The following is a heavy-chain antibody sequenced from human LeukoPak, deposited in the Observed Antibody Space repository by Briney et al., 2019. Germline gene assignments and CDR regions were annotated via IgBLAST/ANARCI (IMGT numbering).Heavy chain of an antibody. CDR1: GGTFSSHA. V-gene: IGHV1-69*05. CDR2: IIPIFGTA. D-gene: IGHD3-10*01. Sequence: ASVKVSCKASGGTFSSHAISWVRQAPGQGLEWMGRIIPIFGTANYAQKFQGRVTITTDESTSTAYMELSSLRSEDTAVYYCARVGDYYGSGANWFDPWGQGTLVTVSS. CDR3: ARVGDYYGSGANWFDP. J-gene: IGHJ5*02.